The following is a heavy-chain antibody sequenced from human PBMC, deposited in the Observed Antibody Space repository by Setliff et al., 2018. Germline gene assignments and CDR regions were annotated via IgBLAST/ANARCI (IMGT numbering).Heavy chain of an antibody. D-gene: IGHD2-15*01. J-gene: IGHJ4*02. V-gene: IGHV3-33*08. CDR2: IWGDGGTK. CDR3: ARTCSGSGCYAGLES. Sequence: GGSLRLSCAASGFTFSTYRMHWVRQAPGKGLEWVAVIWGDGGTKYHADSVKGRFTICRDNSKNTLYLQMKSLRPEDTAVYYCARTCSGSGCYAGLESWGQGTPFTVSS. CDR1: GFTFSTYR.